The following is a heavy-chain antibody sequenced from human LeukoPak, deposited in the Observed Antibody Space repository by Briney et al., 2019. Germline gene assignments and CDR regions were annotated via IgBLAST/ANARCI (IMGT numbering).Heavy chain of an antibody. CDR2: ISSGGDYT. Sequence: PGGSLRLSCAASGFTFSIYAMSWVRQAPGKGPEWVTDISSGGDYTYYGDSVKGRFTISRDNSKNTLYLQMNSLRVEDTAVYYCANARYYNSDWYGFDYWGQGTQVTVSS. V-gene: IGHV3-23*01. CDR3: ANARYYNSDWYGFDY. J-gene: IGHJ4*02. D-gene: IGHD6-19*01. CDR1: GFTFSIYA.